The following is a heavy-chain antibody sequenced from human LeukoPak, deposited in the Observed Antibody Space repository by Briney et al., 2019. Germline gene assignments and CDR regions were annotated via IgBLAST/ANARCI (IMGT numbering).Heavy chain of an antibody. CDR3: ARGSRIAATIGQFDP. CDR1: GGSFSGYY. CDR2: INHSGST. D-gene: IGHD6-13*01. Sequence: SETLSLTCVVYGGSFSGYYWSWIRQPPGKGLEWIGEINHSGSTNYNPSLKSRVTISVDTSTNQFSLKLSSVTAADTAVYYCARGSRIAATIGQFDPWGQGTLVTVSS. J-gene: IGHJ5*02. V-gene: IGHV4-34*01.